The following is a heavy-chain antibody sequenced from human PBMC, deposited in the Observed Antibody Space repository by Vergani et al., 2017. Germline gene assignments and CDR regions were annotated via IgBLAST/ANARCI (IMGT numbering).Heavy chain of an antibody. CDR1: GYTFTDYY. Sequence: EVQLVQSGAEVKKPGTTVKISCKVSGYTFTDYYMHWVQQAPGKGLEWMGLVDPEDGETIYAEKFQGRVTITADTSTDTSYMELSSLRSEDTAVYYCATHLXAGDSGGGDAFDIWGQGTMVTVSS. CDR3: ATHLXAGDSGGGDAFDI. J-gene: IGHJ3*02. CDR2: VDPEDGET. D-gene: IGHD2-15*01. V-gene: IGHV1-69-2*01.